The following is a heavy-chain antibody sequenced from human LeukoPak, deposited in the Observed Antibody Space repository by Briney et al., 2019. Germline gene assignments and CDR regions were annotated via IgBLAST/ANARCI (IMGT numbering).Heavy chain of an antibody. CDR3: ARVSIAVADNYGMDV. Sequence: PSQTLSLTCTVSGGSISSGDYYWSWIRQPPGKGLEWIGYIYYSGSTNYNPSLKSRVTISVDTSKNQFSLKLSSVTAADTAVYYCARVSIAVADNYGMDVWGQGTTVTVSS. CDR1: GGSISSGDYY. CDR2: IYYSGST. D-gene: IGHD6-19*01. J-gene: IGHJ6*02. V-gene: IGHV4-30-4*01.